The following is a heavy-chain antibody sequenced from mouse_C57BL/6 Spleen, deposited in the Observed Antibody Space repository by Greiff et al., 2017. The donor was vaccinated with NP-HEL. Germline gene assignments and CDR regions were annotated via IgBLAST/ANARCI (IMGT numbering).Heavy chain of an antibody. Sequence: QVQLKQSGAELVKPGASVKLSCKASGYTFTSYWMQWVKQRPGQGLEWIGEIDPSDSYTNYNQKFKGKATLTVDTSSSTAYMQLSSLTSEDSAVYYCASYGSRFAYWGQGTLVTVSA. CDR3: ASYGSRFAY. CDR2: IDPSDSYT. J-gene: IGHJ3*01. D-gene: IGHD1-1*01. V-gene: IGHV1-50*01. CDR1: GYTFTSYW.